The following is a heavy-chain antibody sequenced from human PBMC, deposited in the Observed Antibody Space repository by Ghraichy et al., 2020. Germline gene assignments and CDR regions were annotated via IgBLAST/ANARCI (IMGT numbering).Heavy chain of an antibody. D-gene: IGHD3-3*01. Sequence: SETLSLTCTVSGGSISSTSYYWSWIRQPPGKGLDWIGSVYYTGSTHYNPSLKSRVTISADTSKKQFSLKLSSVTAADTAVYYCARDLSRYDFWSGYYRADYYYYGMDVGGHGTTVTVSS. J-gene: IGHJ6*02. CDR3: ARDLSRYDFWSGYYRADYYYYGMDV. CDR1: GGSISSTSYY. CDR2: VYYTGST. V-gene: IGHV4-39*07.